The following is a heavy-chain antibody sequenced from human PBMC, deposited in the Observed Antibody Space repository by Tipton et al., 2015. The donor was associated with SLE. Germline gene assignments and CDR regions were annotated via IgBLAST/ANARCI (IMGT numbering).Heavy chain of an antibody. CDR1: GYSFTAYY. D-gene: IGHD3-9*01. CDR2: INPNSGGT. CDR3: ARDFDPGAFDI. V-gene: IGHV1-2*06. J-gene: IGHJ3*02. Sequence: QVQLVQSGAEVKKPGASVKVSCKASGYSFTAYYMHWVRQAPGHGLEWLGRINPNSGGTNYAQKFQGRVTVTRDTSISTAYMELSRLTSDDTAVYYCARDFDPGAFDIWGQGTIVTVSS.